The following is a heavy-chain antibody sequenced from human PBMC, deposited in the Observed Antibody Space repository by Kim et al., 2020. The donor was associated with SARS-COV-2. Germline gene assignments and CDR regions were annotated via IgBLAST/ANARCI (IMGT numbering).Heavy chain of an antibody. D-gene: IGHD3-10*01. CDR2: TI. Sequence: TIYSAGSVKGRFTISRDNAKNSLYLQMNSLRAEDTAVYYCTGRGGSGRDYWGQGTLVTVSS. J-gene: IGHJ4*02. V-gene: IGHV3-48*03. CDR3: TGRGGSGRDY.